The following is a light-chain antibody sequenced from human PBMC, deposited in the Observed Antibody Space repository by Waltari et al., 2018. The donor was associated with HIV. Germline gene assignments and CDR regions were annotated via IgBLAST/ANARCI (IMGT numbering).Light chain of an antibody. J-gene: IGLJ2*01. V-gene: IGLV6-57*04. CDR2: EDT. CDR3: QSYDTTNHLI. CDR1: SGTIASNS. Sequence: FMLTQPHSMSASPGTTVTISCTRSSGTIASNSVQWYQQRPGGAPTTVVFEDTPRPSGVPERFSVSIDSSSNSASLTISGLKTEDEADYYCQSYDTTNHLIFGGGTKVTVL.